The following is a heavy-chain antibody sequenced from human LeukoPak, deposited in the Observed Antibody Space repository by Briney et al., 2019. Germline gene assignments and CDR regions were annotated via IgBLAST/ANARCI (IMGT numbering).Heavy chain of an antibody. J-gene: IGHJ1*01. CDR3: TRGSYDVLTGYSTFGEY. V-gene: IGHV4-39*01. D-gene: IGHD3-9*01. CDR1: GGSINISSYY. Sequence: SETLSLTCTVSGGSINISSYYWGWIRQPPGKGLEWFGNIYYSGSTYYHPSLNNQLTISVHTSHIQFSLRLSSVTAADTAVYYCTRGSYDVLTGYSTFGEYWGQGTLVTVSS. CDR2: IYYSGST.